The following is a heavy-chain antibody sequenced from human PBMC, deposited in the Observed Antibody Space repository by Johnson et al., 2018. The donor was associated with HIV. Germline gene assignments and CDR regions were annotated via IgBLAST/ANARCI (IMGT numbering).Heavy chain of an antibody. CDR3: ARKQWLEIPSDAFDV. Sequence: VQLMESGGGLVQPGGSLRLSCEASGFIFRNYWMNWVRQSPGKGPVWVARFYSDGTDTAHANPVRGRFTISRDHTKRTLYLQMNRRRAEDTAVYYCARKQWLEIPSDAFDVWGLGTMVTVSS. D-gene: IGHD6-19*01. CDR2: FYSDGTDT. J-gene: IGHJ3*01. CDR1: GFIFRNYW. V-gene: IGHV3-74*03.